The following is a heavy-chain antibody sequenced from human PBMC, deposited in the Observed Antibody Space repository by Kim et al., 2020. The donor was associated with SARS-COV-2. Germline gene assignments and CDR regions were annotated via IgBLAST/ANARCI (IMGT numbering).Heavy chain of an antibody. V-gene: IGHV4-39*01. D-gene: IGHD1-26*01. CDR2: IYYSGST. CDR3: ARGSSGSYLVDAFDI. CDR1: GGSISSSSYY. Sequence: SETLSLTCTVSGGSISSSSYYWGWIRQPPGKGLEWIGSIYYSGSTYYNPSLKSRVTISVDTSKNQFSLKLSSVTAADTAVYYCARGSSGSYLVDAFDIWGQGTRVTVSS. J-gene: IGHJ3*02.